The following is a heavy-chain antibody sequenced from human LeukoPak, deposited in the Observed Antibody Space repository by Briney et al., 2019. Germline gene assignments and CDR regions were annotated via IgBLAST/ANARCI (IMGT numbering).Heavy chain of an antibody. CDR3: ARGSPARNDAFDI. CDR2: ISSSSSYI. J-gene: IGHJ3*02. V-gene: IGHV3-21*01. Sequence: AGGSLRLSCAASGFTFSSYSMNWVRQAPGKGLEWVSSISSSSSYIYYADSVKGRFTISRDNAKNSLYLQMNSLRAEDTAVYYCARGSPARNDAFDIWGQGTMVTVSS. CDR1: GFTFSSYS.